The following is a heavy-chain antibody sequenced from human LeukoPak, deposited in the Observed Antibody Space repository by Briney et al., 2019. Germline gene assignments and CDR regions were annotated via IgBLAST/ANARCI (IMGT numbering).Heavy chain of an antibody. CDR3: AKATCSGANCFSNSRDAFDV. CDR2: IWYDGSNK. CDR1: RIIFSDFG. J-gene: IGHJ3*01. Sequence: GGSLRLSCAASRIIFSDFGMHWVRQAPGKGLEWMAIIWYDGSNKYYADSVKGRFTISRDNSQNTMYLQMNSLRAEDSAVYYCAKATCSGANCFSNSRDAFDVWGQGTMV. D-gene: IGHD2-15*01. V-gene: IGHV3-33*06.